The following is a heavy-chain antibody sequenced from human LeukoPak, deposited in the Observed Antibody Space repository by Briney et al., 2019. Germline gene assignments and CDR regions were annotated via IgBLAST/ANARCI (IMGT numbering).Heavy chain of an antibody. CDR1: GFTFDDYA. V-gene: IGHV3-9*01. Sequence: PGGSLRLSCAASGFTFDDYAMHWVRQAPGKGLEWVSGISWNSGSIGYADSVKGRFTISRDNAKNSLYLQMNSLRAEDTALYYCAKDMGYSGYEDAFDIWGQGTMVTVSS. J-gene: IGHJ3*02. CDR2: ISWNSGSI. CDR3: AKDMGYSGYEDAFDI. D-gene: IGHD5-12*01.